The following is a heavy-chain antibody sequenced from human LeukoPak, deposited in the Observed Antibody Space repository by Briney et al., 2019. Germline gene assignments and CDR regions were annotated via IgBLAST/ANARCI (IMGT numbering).Heavy chain of an antibody. V-gene: IGHV3-23*01. CDR3: AKDLAARPSYHWFDP. CDR1: GFTFSSYA. D-gene: IGHD6-6*01. CDR2: LSGSGGTT. J-gene: IGHJ5*02. Sequence: GGSLRLSCAASGFTFSSYAMSWVRQAPGKGLDWVSPLSGSGGTTNYADSVKGRFTISRDNPKNTLYLQMNSLRAEDTAVYYCAKDLAARPSYHWFDPWGQGTLVTASS.